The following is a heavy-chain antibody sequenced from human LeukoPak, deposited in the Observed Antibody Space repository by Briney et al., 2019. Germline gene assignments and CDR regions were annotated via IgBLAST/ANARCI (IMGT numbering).Heavy chain of an antibody. CDR2: ISGSGGST. J-gene: IGHJ2*01. D-gene: IGHD2-21*02. V-gene: IGHV3-23*01. CDR1: GFTFSSYA. Sequence: GGSLRLSCAASGFTFSSYAMSWVRQAPGKGLEWVSAISGSGGSTYYADSVKGRFTISRDNSKNTLYLQMNSLRAEDTAVYHCAKDGPYCGGDCYWYFDLWGRGTLVTVSS. CDR3: AKDGPYCGGDCYWYFDL.